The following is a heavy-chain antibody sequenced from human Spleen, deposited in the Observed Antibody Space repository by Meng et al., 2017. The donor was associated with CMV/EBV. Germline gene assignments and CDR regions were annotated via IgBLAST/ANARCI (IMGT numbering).Heavy chain of an antibody. D-gene: IGHD3-3*01. CDR2: ISHDGTNK. J-gene: IGHJ4*02. CDR1: GFTFSGYV. CDR3: ARDQNVYRHLEWFDY. Sequence: GGSLRLSCAASGFTFSGYVMHWVRLAPGKGLEWVAVISHDGTNKDYADSVKGRFTISRDNSKNTVWLQMNSLRAEDTAIYYCARDQNVYRHLEWFDYWGQGTLVTVSS. V-gene: IGHV3-30*03.